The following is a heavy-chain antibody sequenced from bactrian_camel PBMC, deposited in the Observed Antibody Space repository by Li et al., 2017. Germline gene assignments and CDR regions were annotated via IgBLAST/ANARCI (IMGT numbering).Heavy chain of an antibody. CDR2: MHPDSGSK. V-gene: IGHV3S63*01. CDR1: GLTFLGSS. J-gene: IGHJ4*01. Sequence: QVQLVESGGGSVHAGETLRLSCTAYGLTFLGSSMGWFRQVPGHECEWIASMHPDSGSKYYGDSVKGRFTITKDSAENTLYLQLDSLKTEDTAMYYCARPWNWGPTLTTVQAKGQGTQVTVS. D-gene: IGHD3*01.